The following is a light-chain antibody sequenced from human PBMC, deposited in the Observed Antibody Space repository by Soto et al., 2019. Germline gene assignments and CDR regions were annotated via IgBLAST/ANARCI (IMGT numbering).Light chain of an antibody. CDR3: QQYYDWPRT. Sequence: EIVLTQSPGTLSLSPGERATLSCRASQSVSSNYLAWYQQKPGQAPRLLIYGASSRATGIPDRFSGSGSGTDFTLTISRLEPEDFAVYYCQQYYDWPRTFGQGTNVEIK. V-gene: IGKV3-20*01. CDR2: GAS. CDR1: QSVSSNY. J-gene: IGKJ1*01.